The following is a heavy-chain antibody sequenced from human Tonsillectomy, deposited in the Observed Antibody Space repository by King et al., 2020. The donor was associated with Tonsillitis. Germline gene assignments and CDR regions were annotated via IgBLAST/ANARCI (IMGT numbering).Heavy chain of an antibody. CDR3: ARLGAWYYFDY. CDR1: GFSISSGYY. V-gene: IGHV4-38-2*01. J-gene: IGHJ4*02. D-gene: IGHD2-15*01. Sequence: VQLQESGPGLVKPSETLSLTCAVSGFSISSGYYWGWVRQSPVKGLEWIGSIYHSGNTNYNPSLKSRVTMSVDTSKNQFSLKLSSVTAADTAVYYCARLGAWYYFDYWGQGTLVTVSS. CDR2: IYHSGNT.